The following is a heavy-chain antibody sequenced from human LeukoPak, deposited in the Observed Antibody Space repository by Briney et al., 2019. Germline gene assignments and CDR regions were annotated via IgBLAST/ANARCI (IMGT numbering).Heavy chain of an antibody. D-gene: IGHD3-22*01. Sequence: GGSLRLSCAVSGFTFGSYTMNWVRQAPGKGLEWVSHISSTSTTYYADSVKGRFTTSRDNAKNLLYLQMNSLRDEDTAVYYCAKARWAYSYYYDSSGYSAAFDIWGQGTMVTVSS. CDR2: ISSTSTT. V-gene: IGHV3-48*02. CDR3: AKARWAYSYYYDSSGYSAAFDI. CDR1: GFTFGSYT. J-gene: IGHJ3*02.